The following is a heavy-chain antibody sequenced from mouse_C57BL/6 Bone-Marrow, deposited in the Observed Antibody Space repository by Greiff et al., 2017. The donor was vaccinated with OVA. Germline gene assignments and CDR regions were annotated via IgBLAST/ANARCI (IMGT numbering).Heavy chain of an antibody. CDR1: GFSFNTYA. CDR3: VRRENYYSPPHDYAMDY. V-gene: IGHV10-1*01. J-gene: IGHJ4*01. Sequence: EVQRVESGGGLVQPKGSLKLSCAASGFSFNTYAMNWVRQAPGKGLEWVARIRSKSNNYATYYADSVKDRFTISRDDSESMLYLQMNNLKTEDTAMYYGVRRENYYSPPHDYAMDYWGQGTSVTVSS. D-gene: IGHD2-12*01. CDR2: IRSKSNNYAT.